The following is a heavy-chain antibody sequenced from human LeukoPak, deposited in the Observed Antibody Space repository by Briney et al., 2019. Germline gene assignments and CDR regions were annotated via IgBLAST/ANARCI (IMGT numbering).Heavy chain of an antibody. CDR1: GGSISSGGYY. Sequence: SQTLSLTCTVSGGSISSGGYYWSWIRQHPGKGLEWIGYIYDSGSTCYNPSLKSRVTISVDTSKNQFSLKLSSVTAADPAVYYCARRVPAATFDYWGQGTLVTVSS. J-gene: IGHJ4*02. V-gene: IGHV4-31*03. CDR2: IYDSGST. CDR3: ARRVPAATFDY. D-gene: IGHD2-2*01.